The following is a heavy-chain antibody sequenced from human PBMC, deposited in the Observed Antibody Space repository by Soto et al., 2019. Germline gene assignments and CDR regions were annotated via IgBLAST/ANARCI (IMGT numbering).Heavy chain of an antibody. CDR1: GGSISSGGYY. CDR3: ASGSGSWHGDGMDV. Sequence: QVQLQESGPGLVKPSQTLSLTCTVSGGSISSGGYYWSWIRQHPGKGLEWIGYIYYSGSTYYNPSIKSRVTISVDTSKIQFSLKLSSVTASDTAVYYFASGSGSWHGDGMDVWGQGTTVTVSS. CDR2: IYYSGST. D-gene: IGHD6-13*01. V-gene: IGHV4-31*03. J-gene: IGHJ6*02.